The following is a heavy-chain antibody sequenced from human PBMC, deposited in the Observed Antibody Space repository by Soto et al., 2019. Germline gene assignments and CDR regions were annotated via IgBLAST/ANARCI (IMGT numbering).Heavy chain of an antibody. J-gene: IGHJ4*02. CDR3: ARGLDLWASSIDY. V-gene: IGHV4-34*01. CDR2: INHSGST. Sequence: PSETLSLTCAVHGGPFNCYKWTWIRQPPGKGLEWIGDINHSGSTNSNPSLESRLTISVDTSKNQFSLNLSSVTAADTAVYYCARGLDLWASSIDYWGQGTLVTVSS. D-gene: IGHD1-7*01. CDR1: GGPFNCYK.